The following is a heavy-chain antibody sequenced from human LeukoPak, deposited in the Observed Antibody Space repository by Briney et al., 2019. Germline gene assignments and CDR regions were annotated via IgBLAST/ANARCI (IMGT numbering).Heavy chain of an antibody. CDR1: GYSISSGYY. CDR2: IYHSGST. D-gene: IGHD3-22*01. CDR3: ARDNYDSSGSNDAFDI. Sequence: SETLSLTCTVSGYSISSGYYWGWIRQPPGKGLEWIGSIYHSGSTYYNPSLRSRVTISVDTSKNQFSLKLSSVTAADTAVYYCARDNYDSSGSNDAFDIWGQGTMVTVSS. V-gene: IGHV4-38-2*02. J-gene: IGHJ3*02.